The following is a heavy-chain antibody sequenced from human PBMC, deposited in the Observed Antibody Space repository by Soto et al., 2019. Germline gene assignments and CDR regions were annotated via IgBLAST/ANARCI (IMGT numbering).Heavy chain of an antibody. CDR1: GFTFSSYG. CDR3: ARGKAPAYGDYYYYGMDV. D-gene: IGHD4-17*01. V-gene: IGHV3-33*01. CDR2: IWYDGSNK. Sequence: AGGSLRLFCAASGFTFSSYGMHWVRQAPGKWLEGVAVIWYDGSNKYYADSVKGRFTISRDNSKNTLYLQMNSLRAEDTAVYYCARGKAPAYGDYYYYGMDVWGQGTTVNVSS. J-gene: IGHJ6*02.